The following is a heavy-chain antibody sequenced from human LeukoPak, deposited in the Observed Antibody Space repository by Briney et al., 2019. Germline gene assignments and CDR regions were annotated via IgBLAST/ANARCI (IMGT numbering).Heavy chain of an antibody. CDR3: ARGGGWADGYSPIDF. CDR1: GYTFTSYG. Sequence: ASVKVSCKASGYTFTSYGISWVRQAPGQGLEWMGWISAYNGNTNYAQKLQGRVTMTTDKSTSTVYMELSSLTSDDTALYYCARGGGWADGYSPIDFWGQGTLVTVSS. J-gene: IGHJ4*02. CDR2: ISAYNGNT. D-gene: IGHD5-24*01. V-gene: IGHV1-18*01.